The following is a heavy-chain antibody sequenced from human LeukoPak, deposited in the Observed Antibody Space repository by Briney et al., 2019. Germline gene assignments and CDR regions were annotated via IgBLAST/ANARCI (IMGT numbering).Heavy chain of an antibody. Sequence: PSETLSLTCTVSGGSISSSSYYWGWIRQPPGKGLEWIGSIYYSGSTYYNPSLKSRVTISVDTSKNQFSLKLSSVTAADTAVYYCARQGWELLDYWGQGTLVTVSS. V-gene: IGHV4-39*01. J-gene: IGHJ4*02. CDR3: ARQGWELLDY. CDR2: IYYSGST. CDR1: GGSISSSSYY. D-gene: IGHD1-26*01.